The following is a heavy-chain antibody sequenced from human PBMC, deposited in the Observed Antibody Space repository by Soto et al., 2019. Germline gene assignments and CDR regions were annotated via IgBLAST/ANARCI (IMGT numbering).Heavy chain of an antibody. CDR1: GNSTSTTNW. CDR2: IYHSGST. Sequence: PSETLSLTCVVSGNSTSTTNWWSWVRQSPGKGLEWIGEIYHSGSTNYNPSLKSRVTISVDKSKNQFSLKLSSVTAADTAVYYCARDVGYHYDGSPSGQFDFWGQGTLVTVSS. J-gene: IGHJ4*02. V-gene: IGHV4-4*02. CDR3: ARDVGYHYDGSPSGQFDF. D-gene: IGHD3-22*01.